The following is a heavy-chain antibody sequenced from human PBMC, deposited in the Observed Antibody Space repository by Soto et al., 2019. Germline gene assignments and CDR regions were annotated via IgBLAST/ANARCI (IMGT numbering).Heavy chain of an antibody. CDR3: ARGGGYYMDV. V-gene: IGHV1-46*03. CDR2: INPSGGST. CDR1: GYTFTSSY. Sequence: VKVSCKASGYTFTSSYMHLVRQALGQGLEWMGIINPSGGSTSYAQKFQGRVTMTRDTSTSTVYMELRSLRSEDTAVYYCARGGGYYMDVWGKGTTVTVSS. D-gene: IGHD3-16*01. J-gene: IGHJ6*03.